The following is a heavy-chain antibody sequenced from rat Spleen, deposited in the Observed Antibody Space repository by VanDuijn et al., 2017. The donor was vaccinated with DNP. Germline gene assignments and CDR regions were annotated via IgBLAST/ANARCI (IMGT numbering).Heavy chain of an antibody. V-gene: IGHV5-19*01. D-gene: IGHD1-4*01. J-gene: IGHJ4*01. CDR3: TRGITPYYYIMDA. Sequence: EVQLVESGGGLVQPGRSLKLSCAASGFTFSNYGMHWIRQAPTKGLEWVASISPSGGSTYYRDSVKGRFTISRDNAKSTLYLQMDSLRSEDTATYYCTRGITPYYYIMDAWGQGASVTVSS. CDR1: GFTFSNYG. CDR2: ISPSGGST.